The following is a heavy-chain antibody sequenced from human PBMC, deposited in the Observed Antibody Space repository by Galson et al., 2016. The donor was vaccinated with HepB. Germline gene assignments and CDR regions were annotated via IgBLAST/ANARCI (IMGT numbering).Heavy chain of an antibody. D-gene: IGHD6-13*01. CDR3: ARDRPRSGWYPYYYGLDV. CDR1: GGTFSTEN. CDR2: IIPFSGTA. V-gene: IGHV1-69*13. Sequence: SVKVSCKASGGTFSTENISWVRQAPGQGLEWMGVIIPFSGTAHYAQKFQGQVTITADESTSTAYMELSSLRSEDTAVYYCARDRPRSGWYPYYYGLDVWGQGTTVTVSS. J-gene: IGHJ6*02.